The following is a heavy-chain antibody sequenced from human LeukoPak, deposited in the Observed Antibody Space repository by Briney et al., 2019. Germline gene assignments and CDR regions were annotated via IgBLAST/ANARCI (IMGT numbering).Heavy chain of an antibody. D-gene: IGHD3-3*01. V-gene: IGHV3-48*01. Sequence: GGSLRLSCAASGFTFSNYGMSWVRQAPGKGLEWASYISSSSDTIYYAASVKGRFTISRDNAKNSLYLQVNSLRAEDTAVYYCARDLNLEWPFDYWGQGTLVTVSS. CDR1: GFTFSNYG. J-gene: IGHJ4*02. CDR2: ISSSSDTI. CDR3: ARDLNLEWPFDY.